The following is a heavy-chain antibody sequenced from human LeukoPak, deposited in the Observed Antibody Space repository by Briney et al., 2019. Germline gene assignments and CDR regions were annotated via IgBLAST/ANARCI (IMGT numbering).Heavy chain of an antibody. J-gene: IGHJ5*02. CDR2: IYYSGST. Sequence: SETLSLTCTVSGGSISSSSYYWGWIRQPPGKGLEWIGSIYYSGSTYYNPSLKSRVTISVDTSKNQFSLKLSSVTAADTAVYYCARDSPLAATNGFDTWGQGTLVTVSS. D-gene: IGHD6-13*01. CDR3: ARDSPLAATNGFDT. CDR1: GGSISSSSYY. V-gene: IGHV4-39*07.